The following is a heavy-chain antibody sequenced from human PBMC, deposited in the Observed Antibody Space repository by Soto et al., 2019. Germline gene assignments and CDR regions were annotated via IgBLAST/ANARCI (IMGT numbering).Heavy chain of an antibody. D-gene: IGHD6-13*01. CDR3: ARTGQQQLTNFDY. J-gene: IGHJ4*02. Sequence: QVQLVQSGAEVKKPGSSVKVSCKASGGTFSSYTISWVRQAPGQGLEWMGRIIPILGIANYAQKFQGRVTTTADKSTSRAYRELSSLRSEDTAVYYCARTGQQQLTNFDYWGQGTLVTVSS. CDR2: IIPILGIA. V-gene: IGHV1-69*02. CDR1: GGTFSSYT.